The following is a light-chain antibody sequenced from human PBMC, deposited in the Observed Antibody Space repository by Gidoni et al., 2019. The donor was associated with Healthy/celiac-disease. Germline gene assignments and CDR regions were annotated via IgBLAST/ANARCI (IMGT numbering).Light chain of an antibody. CDR1: SSDVGGYNY. CDR2: EVS. CDR3: SSYTSSSTPYYV. V-gene: IGLV2-14*01. Sequence: QSALTQPASVPGSPGQSLTISCTGTSSDVGGYNYVAWYQQHPGKAPKLMIYEVSNRPSGVSNRFSGSKSGNTASLTISGLQAEDEADYYCSSYTSSSTPYYVFGTGTKVTVL. J-gene: IGLJ1*01.